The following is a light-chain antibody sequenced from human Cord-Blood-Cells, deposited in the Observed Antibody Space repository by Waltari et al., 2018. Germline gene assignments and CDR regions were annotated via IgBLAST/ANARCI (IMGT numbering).Light chain of an antibody. CDR3: CSYAGSYTYV. CDR2: DVS. J-gene: IGLJ1*01. CDR1: STYVGGYNY. Sequence: QSALTQPRSVSGSPGQSVTISCTATSTYVGGYNYVSWYQQHPGKAPKLMIYDVSKRPSGVPDRISGSKSGNTASLTISGLQAEDEADYYCCSYAGSYTYVFGTGTKVTVL. V-gene: IGLV2-11*01.